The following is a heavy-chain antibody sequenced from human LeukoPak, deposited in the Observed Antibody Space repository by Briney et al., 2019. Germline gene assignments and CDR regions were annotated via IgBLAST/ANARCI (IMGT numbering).Heavy chain of an antibody. D-gene: IGHD2-21*01. CDR3: ARDRAILWFDY. J-gene: IGHJ4*02. CDR1: GVSISSDY. CDR2: IYTSGSI. V-gene: IGHV4-4*07. Sequence: SETLSLTCTVSGVSISSDYWSWIRQPAGKGLEWIGRIYTSGSINCNPSLKSRVTMSIDTSKNQFSLKLSSVTAADTAVYYCARDRAILWFDYWGQGTLVIVAS.